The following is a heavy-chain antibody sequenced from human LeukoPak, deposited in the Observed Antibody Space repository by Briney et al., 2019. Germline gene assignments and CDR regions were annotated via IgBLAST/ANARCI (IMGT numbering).Heavy chain of an antibody. CDR3: AKDGRYDILTGSLNY. V-gene: IGHV3-23*01. CDR1: GFTFSSYA. D-gene: IGHD3-9*01. J-gene: IGHJ4*02. CDR2: IRGSGGST. Sequence: GGSLRLSCAASGFTFSSYAMSWVRLAPGAGLEWASVIRGSGGSTYYADSVKGRFTISRDNSKNTLYLQMNSLRGEDTAVYYCAKDGRYDILTGSLNYWGQGTLVTVSS.